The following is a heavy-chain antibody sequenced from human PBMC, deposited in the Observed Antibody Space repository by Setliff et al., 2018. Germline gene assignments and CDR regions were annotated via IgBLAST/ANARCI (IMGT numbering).Heavy chain of an antibody. CDR2: IYASGST. V-gene: IGHV4-61*02. J-gene: IGHJ6*02. Sequence: PSETLSLTCTVSGGSISSGSHYWSWIRQPAGKGLEWIGRIYASGSTNYNPSLKSRVTISVDMPKNQFALNLRSVTAADTAVYYCVRDRTAYSYGLDVWAQGTTVTVSS. CDR1: GGSISSGSHY. D-gene: IGHD5-18*01. CDR3: VRDRTAYSYGLDV.